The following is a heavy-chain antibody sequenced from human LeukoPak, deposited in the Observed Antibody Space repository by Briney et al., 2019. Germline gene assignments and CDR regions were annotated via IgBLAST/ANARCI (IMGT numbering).Heavy chain of an antibody. J-gene: IGHJ5*02. D-gene: IGHD2-2*02. CDR2: IYPGDSHT. CDR3: ASGPYAYTSSATLGSYNWFDP. CDR1: GYSFPNYW. V-gene: IGHV5-51*01. Sequence: GESLKISCKGSGYSFPNYWIGWVRQIPGKGLEWMGIIYPGDSHTRYSPSFQDQVTISVDKSISTAYLQWSSLKASDTAMYYCASGPYAYTSSATLGSYNWFDPWGQGSLVTVSS.